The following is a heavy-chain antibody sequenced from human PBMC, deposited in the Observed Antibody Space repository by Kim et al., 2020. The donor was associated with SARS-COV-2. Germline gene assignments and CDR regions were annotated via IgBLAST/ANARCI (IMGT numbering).Heavy chain of an antibody. CDR3: TGQYSGAFDI. Sequence: GGSLRLSCAASGFTFSSYWMHWVRQAPGKGLVWVSRINSDGSSTSYADSVKGRFTISRDTAKNTLYLQMNSLRAEDTAVYYCTGQYSGAFDIWGQGKMVTVSS. CDR1: GFTFSSYW. CDR2: INSDGSST. J-gene: IGHJ3*02. V-gene: IGHV3-74*01. D-gene: IGHD2-15*01.